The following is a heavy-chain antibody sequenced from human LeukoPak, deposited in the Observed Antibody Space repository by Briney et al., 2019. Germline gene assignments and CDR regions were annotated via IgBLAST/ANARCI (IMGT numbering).Heavy chain of an antibody. CDR3: AKDCTSTNCYVDY. V-gene: IGHV3-23*01. J-gene: IGHJ4*02. CDR2: ISGSGGST. D-gene: IGHD2-2*01. Sequence: GGSLRLSCAASGFTFGSYAMSWVRQAPGKGLEWASAISGSGGSTYYADSVKGRFTISRDNSKNTLYLQMNSLRAEDTALYYCAKDCTSTNCYVDYWGQGTLVTVSS. CDR1: GFTFGSYA.